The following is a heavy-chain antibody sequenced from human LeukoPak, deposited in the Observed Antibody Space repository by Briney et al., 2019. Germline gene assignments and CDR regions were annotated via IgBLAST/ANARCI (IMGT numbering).Heavy chain of an antibody. J-gene: IGHJ4*02. Sequence: GGSLRLSCAVSGFTFRWYWMHWVRHATGEGVVWVSRINSDGSNTIYSDSEKGGDPISRENDKNTLYLEMKSQRGEATAVYYCARGAWVPGGPIYFDSWGQGTRVTAPS. V-gene: IGHV3-74*01. D-gene: IGHD3-10*01. CDR1: GFTFRWYW. CDR3: ARGAWVPGGPIYFDS. CDR2: INSDGSNT.